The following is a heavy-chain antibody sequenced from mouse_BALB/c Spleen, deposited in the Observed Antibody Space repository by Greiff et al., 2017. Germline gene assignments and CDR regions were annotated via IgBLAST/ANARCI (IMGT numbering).Heavy chain of an antibody. CDR1: GFTFSSFG. J-gene: IGHJ4*01. CDR2: ISSGRSTI. D-gene: IGHD1-1*02. V-gene: IGHV5-17*02. Sequence: EVMLVESGGGLVQPGGSRKLSCAASGFTFSSFGMHWVRQAPEKGLEWVAYISSGRSTIYYADTVKGRFPISRDNPKHTLFLQMTSLRSEDTAMYYCARSYYGPLLYAMDYWGQGTSVTVSS. CDR3: ARSYYGPLLYAMDY.